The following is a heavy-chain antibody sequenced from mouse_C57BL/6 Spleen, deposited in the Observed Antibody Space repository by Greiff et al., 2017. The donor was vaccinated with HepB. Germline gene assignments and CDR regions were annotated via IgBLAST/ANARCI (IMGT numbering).Heavy chain of an antibody. CDR2: ISDGGSYT. D-gene: IGHD1-1*01. J-gene: IGHJ2*01. CDR1: GFTFSSYA. Sequence: EVQRVESGGGLVKPGGSLKLYCAASGFTFSSYAMSWVRQTPEKRLEWVATISDGGSYTYYPDNVKGRFTISRDNAKNNLYLQMSHLKSEDTAMYYCARDRSSSYYFDYWGQGTTLTVSS. CDR3: ARDRSSSYYFDY. V-gene: IGHV5-4*01.